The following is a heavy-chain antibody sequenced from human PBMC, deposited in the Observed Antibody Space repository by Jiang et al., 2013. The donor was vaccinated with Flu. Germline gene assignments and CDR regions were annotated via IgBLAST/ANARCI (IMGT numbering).Heavy chain of an antibody. D-gene: IGHD3-22*01. J-gene: IGHJ4*02. CDR3: ARDRGFYDSSGHFFDY. CDR1: GYIFTSYG. V-gene: IGHV1-18*04. Sequence: SGAEVKKSGASVKVSCKASGYIFTSYGIGWVRQAPGQGLEWMGWISGYNGNTEYARNVQGRVTITTDTSTTTAYMELKSLRSDDTAVYYCARDRGFYDSSGHFFDYWGQGTLVTVSS. CDR2: ISGYNGNT.